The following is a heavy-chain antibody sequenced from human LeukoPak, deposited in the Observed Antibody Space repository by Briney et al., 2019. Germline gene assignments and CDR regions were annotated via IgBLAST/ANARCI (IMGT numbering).Heavy chain of an antibody. J-gene: IGHJ4*02. V-gene: IGHV6-1*01. Sequence: SQTLSLTCAVSGDSFFWNSVAWNWIRQSPSRGLEWLGRTYYSSDWHHDYAVSVKSRINITADTFKSQFSLHLNTVTPEDTAVYFCARGRYCGGGTCYHFDSWGQGTLVTVSS. CDR3: ARGRYCGGGTCYHFDS. D-gene: IGHD2-15*01. CDR1: GDSFFWNSVA. CDR2: TYYSSDWHH.